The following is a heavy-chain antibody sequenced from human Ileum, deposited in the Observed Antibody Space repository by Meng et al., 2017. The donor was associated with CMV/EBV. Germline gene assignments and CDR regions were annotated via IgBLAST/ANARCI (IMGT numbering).Heavy chain of an antibody. CDR3: ASDGAGGAAGDAFDI. Sequence: GFTFSSYAMSWVRQAPGKGLEWVSAISGSGGSTYYADSVKSRFTISRDNSKNTLYLQMNSLRAEDTAVYYCASDGAGGAAGDAFDIWGQGTMVTVSS. D-gene: IGHD4-23*01. CDR1: GFTFSSYA. CDR2: ISGSGGST. V-gene: IGHV3-23*01. J-gene: IGHJ3*02.